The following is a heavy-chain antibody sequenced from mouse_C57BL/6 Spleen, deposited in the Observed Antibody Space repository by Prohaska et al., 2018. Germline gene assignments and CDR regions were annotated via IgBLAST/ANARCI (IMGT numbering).Heavy chain of an antibody. Sequence: EVKLEESGGGLVQPGGSMKLSCVASGFTFSNYWMNWVRQSPEKGLEWIAQIRLKSDNDATQDAECVKGRFTISRDDSKSSVYRQMNNLRAEDTGIYYCTGDAMDYWGQGTSVTVSS. CDR2: IRLKSDNDAT. CDR1: GFTFSNYW. CDR3: TGDAMDY. V-gene: IGHV6-3*01. J-gene: IGHJ4*01.